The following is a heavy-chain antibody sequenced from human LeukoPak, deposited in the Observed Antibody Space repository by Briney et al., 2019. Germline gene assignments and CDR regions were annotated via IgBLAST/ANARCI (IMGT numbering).Heavy chain of an antibody. CDR1: GGTFISYA. D-gene: IGHD2-2*02. J-gene: IGHJ6*03. Sequence: SVKVPCKASGGTFISYAISWVGQAPGQGLEWMGGIIPIFGTANYAQKFQGRVTITADESTSTAYMELSSLRSEDTAVYYCASRRTSHCSSTSCYTQANYYYYYMDVWGKGTTVTVSS. CDR2: IIPIFGTA. V-gene: IGHV1-69*13. CDR3: ASRRTSHCSSTSCYTQANYYYYYMDV.